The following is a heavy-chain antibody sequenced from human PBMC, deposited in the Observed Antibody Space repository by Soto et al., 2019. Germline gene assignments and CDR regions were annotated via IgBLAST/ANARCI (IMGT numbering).Heavy chain of an antibody. D-gene: IGHD1-26*01. CDR3: ARQGADPSTRSGGGFLEF. CDR2: IHYTGNK. V-gene: IGHV4-39*01. Sequence: SETLSLTCTVSVASGSSRSHYWAWIRQPPGKGVEWISSIHYTGNKHYSPSLKSRLTISIDTSRNQFSLTLNSVTAADTAVYYCARQGADPSTRSGGGFLEFWGQGILVTVSS. CDR1: VASGSSRSHY. J-gene: IGHJ4*02.